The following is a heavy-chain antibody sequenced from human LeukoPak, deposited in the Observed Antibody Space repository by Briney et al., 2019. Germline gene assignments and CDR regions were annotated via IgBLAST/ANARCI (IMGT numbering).Heavy chain of an antibody. D-gene: IGHD1-1*01. Sequence: PGGSLRLSCAASGFTVSSNYMSWVRQAPGKGLEWVSVIYSGGSTYYADSVKGRFTISRDNSKNTLYLQMNSLRAEDTAVYSCARGEYTSGTFRGYYFDYWGQGTLVTVSS. V-gene: IGHV3-53*01. CDR3: ARGEYTSGTFRGYYFDY. CDR1: GFTVSSNY. J-gene: IGHJ4*02. CDR2: IYSGGST.